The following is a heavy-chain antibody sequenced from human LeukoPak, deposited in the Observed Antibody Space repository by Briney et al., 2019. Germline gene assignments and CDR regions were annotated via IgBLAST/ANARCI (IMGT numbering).Heavy chain of an antibody. CDR1: GGSISSYY. Sequence: PSETPSLTCTVSGGSISSYYWSWIRQPPGKGLEWIGYIYYSGSTNYNPSLKSRVTISVDTSKTQFSLKLSSVTAADTAVYYCARLRYYDSSGYYYGMDVWGQGTTVTVSS. J-gene: IGHJ6*02. V-gene: IGHV4-59*01. D-gene: IGHD3-22*01. CDR2: IYYSGST. CDR3: ARLRYYDSSGYYYGMDV.